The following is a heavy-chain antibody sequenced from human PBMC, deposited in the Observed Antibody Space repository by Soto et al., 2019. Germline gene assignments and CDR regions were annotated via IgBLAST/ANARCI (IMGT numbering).Heavy chain of an antibody. CDR2: INHSGST. V-gene: IGHV4-34*01. CDR3: ARGASGYYDSTGYYSPYYFDY. J-gene: IGHJ4*02. CDR1: GGSFSGYY. Sequence: QVQLQQWGAGLLKPSETLSLTCAVYGGSFSGYYWSWIRQPPGKGLEWIGEINHSGSTNYNPSLKSRVTISVDTSKNQFPLKLSSVTAADTAVYYCARGASGYYDSTGYYSPYYFDYWGQGTLVTVSS. D-gene: IGHD3-22*01.